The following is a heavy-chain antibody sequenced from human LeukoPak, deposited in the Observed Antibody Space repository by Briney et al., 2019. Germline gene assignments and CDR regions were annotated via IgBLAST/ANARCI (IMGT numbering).Heavy chain of an antibody. Sequence: GGSLRLSCAASGFTFSIYGMHWVRQAPGKGLGWVAVIWSDGTNKYYVDSVKGRFTISRDNSKNTLYLQMNSLRAEDTAVYYCARGDGSLFFDPWGQGTLVTVSS. D-gene: IGHD3-10*01. CDR2: IWSDGTNK. J-gene: IGHJ5*02. CDR1: GFTFSIYG. CDR3: ARGDGSLFFDP. V-gene: IGHV3-33*01.